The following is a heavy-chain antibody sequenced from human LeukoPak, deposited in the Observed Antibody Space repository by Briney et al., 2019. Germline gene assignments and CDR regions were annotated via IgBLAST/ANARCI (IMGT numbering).Heavy chain of an antibody. D-gene: IGHD2-2*01. J-gene: IGHJ4*02. CDR3: VKGDIVVVPAAFFDY. Sequence: GGSLRLSCSASGFTFSSYAMHWVRQAPGKGLEYVPPLSSNGGSTYYADSVKGRFTISRDNSKNTLYLQMSSLRAEDTAVYYCVKGDIVVVPAAFFDYWGQGTLVTVSS. CDR2: LSSNGGST. V-gene: IGHV3-64D*06. CDR1: GFTFSSYA.